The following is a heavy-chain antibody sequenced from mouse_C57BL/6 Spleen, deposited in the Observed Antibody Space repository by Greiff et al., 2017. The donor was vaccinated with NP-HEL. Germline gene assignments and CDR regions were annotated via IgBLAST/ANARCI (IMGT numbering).Heavy chain of an antibody. CDR3: ARDAYAA. CDR2: ISDGGSYT. Sequence: EVMLVESGGGLVKPGGSLNLSCAASGFTFSSYAMSWVRQTPEKRLEWVATISDGGSYTYYPDNVKGRFTISRDNAKNNLYLQMSHLKSEDTAMYYCARDAYAAGGQGTLVTVSA. CDR1: GFTFSSYA. J-gene: IGHJ3*01. D-gene: IGHD6-5*01. V-gene: IGHV5-4*01.